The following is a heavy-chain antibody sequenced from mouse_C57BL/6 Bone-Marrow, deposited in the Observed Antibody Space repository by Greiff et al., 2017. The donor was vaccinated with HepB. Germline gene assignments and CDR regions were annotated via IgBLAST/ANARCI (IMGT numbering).Heavy chain of an antibody. J-gene: IGHJ2*01. CDR2: IYPGDGDT. Sequence: VHLVESGPELVKPGASVKITCKASGYAFSSSWMNWVKQRPGKGLEWIGRIYPGDGDTNYNGKFKGKATLTADKSSSTAYMQLSSLTSEDSAVYFCAIDSSGYVGYWGQGTTLTVSS. CDR1: GYAFSSSW. D-gene: IGHD3-2*02. CDR3: AIDSSGYVGY. V-gene: IGHV1-82*01.